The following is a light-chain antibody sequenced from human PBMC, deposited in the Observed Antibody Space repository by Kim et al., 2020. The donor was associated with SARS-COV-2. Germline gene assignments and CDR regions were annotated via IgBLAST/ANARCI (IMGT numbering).Light chain of an antibody. V-gene: IGKV3-20*01. CDR2: GAS. CDR3: QQYGTSPT. Sequence: EIVLTQSPGILSLSAGERATLSCRASQSLTSNYLVWYQKKPGQAPRLLIYGASSRATGIPDRFSGSGSGTDFTLTIIRLEPEDFAVYYCQQYGTSPTFGGGTKVDIK. CDR1: QSLTSNY. J-gene: IGKJ4*01.